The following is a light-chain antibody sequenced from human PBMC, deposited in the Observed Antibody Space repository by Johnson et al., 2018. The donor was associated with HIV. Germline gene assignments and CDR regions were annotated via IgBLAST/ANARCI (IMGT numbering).Light chain of an antibody. V-gene: IGLV1-51*02. Sequence: QSVLTQPPSVSAAPGQKVTISCSGSSSNIGNSYVPWYQQIPGAVHKLLIYENDKRPSGIPDRFSGSKSGTSATLGITGLQTGDEADYYCGTWDSSLSAGEYVFGTGTKVSVL. J-gene: IGLJ1*01. CDR1: SSNIGNSY. CDR2: END. CDR3: GTWDSSLSAGEYV.